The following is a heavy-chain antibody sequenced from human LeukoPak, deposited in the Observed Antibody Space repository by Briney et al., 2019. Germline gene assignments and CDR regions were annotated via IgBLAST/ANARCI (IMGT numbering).Heavy chain of an antibody. CDR3: ARTLLTPDAFDI. J-gene: IGHJ3*02. Sequence: SETLSLTCTVSGGSISSYYWSWIRQPPGKGLEWIGYIYYSGSTNYNPSLKSRVTISVDTSKNQFSLKLSSVTAADTAVYYCARTLLTPDAFDIWGEGTMVTVSS. CDR1: GGSISSYY. CDR2: IYYSGST. V-gene: IGHV4-59*01.